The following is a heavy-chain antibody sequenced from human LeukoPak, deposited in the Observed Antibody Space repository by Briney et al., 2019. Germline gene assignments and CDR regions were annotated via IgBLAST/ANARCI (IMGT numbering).Heavy chain of an antibody. Sequence: GGSLRLSCAASGFTFSSYAMHWVRQAPGKGLEWVAVISYDGSNKYYADSVKGRFTISRDNSKNTLYLQMNSLRAEDTAVYYCAKDLATIAGIQLWLKDYWGQGTLVTVSS. V-gene: IGHV3-30-3*01. D-gene: IGHD5-18*01. J-gene: IGHJ4*02. CDR3: AKDLATIAGIQLWLKDY. CDR2: ISYDGSNK. CDR1: GFTFSSYA.